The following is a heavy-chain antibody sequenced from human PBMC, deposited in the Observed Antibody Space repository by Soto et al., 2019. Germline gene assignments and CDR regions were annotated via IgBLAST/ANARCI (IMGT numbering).Heavy chain of an antibody. D-gene: IGHD2-15*01. V-gene: IGHV3-23*01. CDR2: ISGSGGST. CDR1: GFTFSSYA. Sequence: GGSLRLSCAASGFTFSSYAMSWVRQAPGKGLEWVSAISGSGGSTYYADSVKGRFTISRDNSKNTLYLQMNSLRAEDTAVYYCAKDRYCSGGSCAIFFEYWGQGTLVTVSS. CDR3: AKDRYCSGGSCAIFFEY. J-gene: IGHJ4*02.